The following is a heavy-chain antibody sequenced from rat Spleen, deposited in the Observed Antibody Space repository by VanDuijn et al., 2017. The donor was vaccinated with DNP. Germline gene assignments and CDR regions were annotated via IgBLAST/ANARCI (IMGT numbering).Heavy chain of an antibody. Sequence: EVQLVESGGGLVQPGRSLKLSCAASGFTFSDYYMAWVRQAPTKGLEWVASTSPTGGSTFYRDSVKGRFTISRDNAESTLYLQMDSLRSEDTATYYCVRGSGTYYWYFDFWGPGTMVTVSS. CDR2: TSPTGGST. D-gene: IGHD4-4*01. CDR3: VRGSGTYYWYFDF. J-gene: IGHJ1*01. CDR1: GFTFSDYY. V-gene: IGHV5-25*01.